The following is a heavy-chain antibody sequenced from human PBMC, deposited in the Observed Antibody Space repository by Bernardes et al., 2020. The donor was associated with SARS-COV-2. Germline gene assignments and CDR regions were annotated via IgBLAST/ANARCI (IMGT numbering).Heavy chain of an antibody. CDR2: LSGSGGST. D-gene: IGHD3-3*01. J-gene: IGHJ5*02. V-gene: IGHV3-23*01. Sequence: GGSLRLSCAASGFTFSSYAMSWVRQAPGKGLEWVSALSGSGGSTYYADSVKGRFTISRDNSKNTLYLQMNSLRAEDTAVYYCAKDATHYDFWGGYRGNWFDPWGQRTLVTVSS. CDR1: GFTFSSYA. CDR3: AKDATHYDFWGGYRGNWFDP.